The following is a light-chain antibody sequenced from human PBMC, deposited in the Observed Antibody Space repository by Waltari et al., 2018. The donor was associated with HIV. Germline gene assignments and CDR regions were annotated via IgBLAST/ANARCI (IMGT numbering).Light chain of an antibody. CDR1: SGGIASHY. CDR3: QSYDNWSYV. J-gene: IGLJ1*01. Sequence: FLLTQPPSVSASTGKTVTISCPRSSGGIASHYGQLYQQRPGSVPTTVIYDHNHRPSGVPDRFSGSIDSSSNSASLTISGLKTEDEADYYCQSYDNWSYVFGTGTKVTVL. CDR2: DHN. V-gene: IGLV6-57*04.